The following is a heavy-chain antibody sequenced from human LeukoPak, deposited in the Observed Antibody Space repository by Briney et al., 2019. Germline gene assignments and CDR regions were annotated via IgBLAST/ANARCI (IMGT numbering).Heavy chain of an antibody. V-gene: IGHV3-9*01. CDR2: ISWNSGCI. CDR3: AKDMYSGSRHHGMDV. D-gene: IGHD3-10*01. J-gene: IGHJ6*02. CDR1: GFTFSSYA. Sequence: HTGGSLRLSCAASGFTFSSYAMHWVRQAPGKGLEWVSGISWNSGCIGYADSVKGRFTISRDNAKNSLYLQMNSLRAEDTALYYCAKDMYSGSRHHGMDVWGQGTTVTVSS.